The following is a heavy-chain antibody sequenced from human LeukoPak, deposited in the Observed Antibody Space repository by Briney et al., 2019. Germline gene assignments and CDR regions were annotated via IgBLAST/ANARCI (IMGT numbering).Heavy chain of an antibody. Sequence: PGGSLRLSCVASGFTFSSYSMNWVRQAPGKGLEWVSYISRGRPTIHYADSVKGRFTISRDNAKNSLYLQMNSLRDEDTAVYYCVREPEALDYWGQGTLVTVSS. J-gene: IGHJ4*02. CDR3: VREPEALDY. CDR1: GFTFSSYS. CDR2: ISRGRPTI. V-gene: IGHV3-48*02.